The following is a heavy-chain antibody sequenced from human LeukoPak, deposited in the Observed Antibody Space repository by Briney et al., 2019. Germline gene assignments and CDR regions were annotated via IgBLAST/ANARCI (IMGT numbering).Heavy chain of an antibody. D-gene: IGHD3-9*01. V-gene: IGHV3-48*04. CDR2: ISSSSSTI. J-gene: IGHJ6*03. Sequence: PGGSLRLSCAASGFTFSSYSMNWVRQAPGKGLEWVSYISSSSSTIYYADSVKGRFTISRDNAKNSLYLQMNSLRAEDTAVYYCARASLWYYDILTGYYKGNVYYMDVWGKGTTVTVSS. CDR1: GFTFSSYS. CDR3: ARASLWYYDILTGYYKGNVYYMDV.